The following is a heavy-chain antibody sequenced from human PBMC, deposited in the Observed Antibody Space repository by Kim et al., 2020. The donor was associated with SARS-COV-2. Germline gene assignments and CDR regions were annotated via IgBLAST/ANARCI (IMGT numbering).Heavy chain of an antibody. CDR2: IYYSGST. D-gene: IGHD6-13*01. Sequence: SETLSLTCTVSGGSISSYYWSWIRQPPGKGLEWIGYIYYSGSTNYNPSLKSRVTISVDTSKNQFSLKLSSVTAADTAVYYCARDSSSWYSGWFDPWGQGTLVTVSS. CDR1: GGSISSYY. CDR3: ARDSSSWYSGWFDP. V-gene: IGHV4-59*01. J-gene: IGHJ5*02.